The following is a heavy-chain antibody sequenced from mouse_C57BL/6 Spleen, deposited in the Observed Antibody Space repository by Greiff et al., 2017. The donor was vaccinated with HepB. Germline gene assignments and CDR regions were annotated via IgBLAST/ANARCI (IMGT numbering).Heavy chain of an antibody. Sequence: VKLVESGPGLVQPSQSLSITCTVSGFSLTSYGVHWVRQSPGKGLEWLGVIWSGGSTDYNAAFISRLSISKDNSKSQVFFKMNSLQADDTAIYYCASPDGYYDAWFAYWGQGTLVTVSA. V-gene: IGHV2-2*01. CDR2: IWSGGST. J-gene: IGHJ3*01. D-gene: IGHD2-3*01. CDR1: GFSLTSYG. CDR3: ASPDGYYDAWFAY.